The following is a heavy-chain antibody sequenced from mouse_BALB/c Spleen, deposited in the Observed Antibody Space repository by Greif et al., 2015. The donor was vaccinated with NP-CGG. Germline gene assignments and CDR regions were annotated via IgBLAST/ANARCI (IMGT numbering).Heavy chain of an antibody. Sequence: QVQLQQSGAELVKPGASVKLSCKTSGYTFTSYWIQWVKQRPGQGLGWIGEIFPGTGTTYYNEKFKGKATLTIDTSSSTAYMQLSSLTSEDSAVYFCARGGNYDAMDYWGQGTSVTVSS. CDR3: ARGGNYDAMDY. J-gene: IGHJ4*01. D-gene: IGHD2-1*01. V-gene: IGHV1S132*01. CDR2: IFPGTGTT. CDR1: GYTFTSYW.